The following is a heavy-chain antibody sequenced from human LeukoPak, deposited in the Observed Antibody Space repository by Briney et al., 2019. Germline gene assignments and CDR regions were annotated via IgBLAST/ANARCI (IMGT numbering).Heavy chain of an antibody. CDR3: ALDPLRFLEWSNPYMDV. V-gene: IGHV3-23*01. Sequence: PGGSLRLSCAASGFTFSSYAMSWVRQAPGKGLEWVSAISGSGGSTYYADSVKGRFTISRDNSKNTLYLQMNSLRAEDTAVYYCALDPLRFLEWSNPYMDVWGKGTTVTVSS. D-gene: IGHD3-3*01. CDR1: GFTFSSYA. CDR2: ISGSGGST. J-gene: IGHJ6*03.